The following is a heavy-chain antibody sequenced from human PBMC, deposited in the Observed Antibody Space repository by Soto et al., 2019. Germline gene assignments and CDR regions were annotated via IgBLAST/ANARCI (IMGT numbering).Heavy chain of an antibody. Sequence: SETLSLTCAVSGGSISSGGYSWSWIRQPPGKGLEWIGYIYHSGSTNYNPSLKSRVTISVDTSKNQFSLKLTSVTAADTAVYYCARGTTGYYDSSGYDTAFDIWGQGTMVTVSS. CDR3: ARGTTGYYDSSGYDTAFDI. CDR2: IYHSGST. CDR1: GGSISSGGYS. D-gene: IGHD3-22*01. V-gene: IGHV4-30-2*01. J-gene: IGHJ3*02.